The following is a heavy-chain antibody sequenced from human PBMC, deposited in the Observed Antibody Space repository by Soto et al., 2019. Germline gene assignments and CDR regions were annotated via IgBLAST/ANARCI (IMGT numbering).Heavy chain of an antibody. V-gene: IGHV3-9*01. D-gene: IGHD2-15*01. CDR1: GFTFDDYA. J-gene: IGHJ3*02. CDR3: AKVSVVVVAYDAFDI. Sequence: GGSLRLSCAASGFTFDDYAMHWVRQAPGKGLEWVSGISWNSGSIGYADSVKGRFTISRDNAKNSLYLQMNSLRPEDTALYYCAKVSVVVVAYDAFDIWGQGTMVTVSS. CDR2: ISWNSGSI.